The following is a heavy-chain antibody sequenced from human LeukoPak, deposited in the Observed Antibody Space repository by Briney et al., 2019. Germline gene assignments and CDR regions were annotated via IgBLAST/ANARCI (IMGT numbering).Heavy chain of an antibody. CDR1: GFTFSSYS. D-gene: IGHD6-13*01. J-gene: IGHJ3*02. CDR2: ISSSSSYI. V-gene: IGHV3-21*01. Sequence: AGGSLRLSCAASGFTFSSYSMNWVRQAPGKGLEWVSSISSSSSYIYYADSVKGRFTISRDNAKNSLYLQMNSLRAEDTAVYYCARDHGSSWYAFGIWGQGTMVTVSS. CDR3: ARDHGSSWYAFGI.